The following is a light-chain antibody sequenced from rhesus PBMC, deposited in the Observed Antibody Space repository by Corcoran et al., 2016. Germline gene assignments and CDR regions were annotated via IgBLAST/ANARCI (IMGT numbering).Light chain of an antibody. CDR1: QNVNNN. J-gene: IGKJ2*01. CDR2: HVS. V-gene: IGKV3-35*01. CDR3: QQYNDWNS. Sequence: EIEMTQSPDILSLSPGERATLSCRASQNVNNNLAWYQQKPGEAPRLPIFHVSTRATGIPDRLSGSGSGTDFPLTISSLEPEDVGVYYCQQYNDWNSFGQGTKVEIK.